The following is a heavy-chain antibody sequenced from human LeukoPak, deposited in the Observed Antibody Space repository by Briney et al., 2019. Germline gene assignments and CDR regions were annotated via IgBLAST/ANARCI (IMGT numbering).Heavy chain of an antibody. V-gene: IGHV1-2*02. CDR1: GYTFTGYY. J-gene: IGHJ3*02. CDR2: INPNSGGT. Sequence: ASVKVSCKASGYTFTGYYMHWVRQAPGQGLEWMGWINPNSGGTNYAQKFQGRVTITRDMSTSTAYMELSSLRSEDTAVYYCAAELREGDAFDIWGQGTMVTVSS. D-gene: IGHD4-17*01. CDR3: AAELREGDAFDI.